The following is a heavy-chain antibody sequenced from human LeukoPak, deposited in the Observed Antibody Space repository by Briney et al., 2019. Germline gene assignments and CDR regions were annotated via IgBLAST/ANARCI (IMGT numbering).Heavy chain of an antibody. CDR3: AREGASLGYYFDY. J-gene: IGHJ4*02. CDR1: GFTFNSYE. CDR2: ISSSGSTI. Sequence: GGSLRLSCAASGFTFNSYEMNWVRQAPGKGLEWVSYISSSGSTIYYADSVKGRFTISRDNAKNSLYLQMNSLRAEDTAVYYCAREGASLGYYFDYWGQGTLVTVSS. D-gene: IGHD4/OR15-4a*01. V-gene: IGHV3-48*03.